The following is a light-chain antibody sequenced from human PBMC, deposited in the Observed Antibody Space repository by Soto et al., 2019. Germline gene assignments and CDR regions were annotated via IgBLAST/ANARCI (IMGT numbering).Light chain of an antibody. J-gene: IGKJ4*01. CDR2: ATY. CDR1: QGIYSR. Sequence: DIQMTQSPSSVSASVGDRVTITCRASQGIYSRLAWYQQKPGKAHELLIYATYTLQNGVQSRFSGSGFGTDFTLSISSLQPEDSASYFCQQTDDFPLTFGGGTKVDI. CDR3: QQTDDFPLT. V-gene: IGKV1D-12*01.